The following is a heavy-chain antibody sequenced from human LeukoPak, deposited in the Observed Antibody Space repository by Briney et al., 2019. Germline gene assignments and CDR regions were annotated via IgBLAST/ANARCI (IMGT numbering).Heavy chain of an antibody. Sequence: GGSLRLSCAASTFSVSTNYMSWVRQAPGKGLEWISVLYSSGYTKYPDSVRGRFSISRDNSENTLSLQMNSLRAEDTAVYYCAAKGNGYSGTYVFAHWGRGTLVTVSP. CDR2: LYSSGYT. V-gene: IGHV3-66*01. CDR3: AAKGNGYSGTYVFAH. CDR1: TFSVSTNY. J-gene: IGHJ4*02. D-gene: IGHD5-12*01.